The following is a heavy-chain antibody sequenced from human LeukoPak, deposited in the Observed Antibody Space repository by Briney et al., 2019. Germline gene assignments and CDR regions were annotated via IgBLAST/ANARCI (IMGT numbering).Heavy chain of an antibody. V-gene: IGHV3-15*01. CDR1: GFTFSNAW. D-gene: IGHD3-10*01. CDR2: IKSKTDGGTT. CDR3: TTHSGSYSSPFDY. Sequence: GGSLRLSCAASGFTFSNAWMSWVRQAPGKGLEWVGRIKSKTDGGTTDYAAPVKGRFTISRDDSKNTLYLQMNSLKTADTAVCYCTTHSGSYSSPFDYWGQGTLVTVSS. J-gene: IGHJ4*02.